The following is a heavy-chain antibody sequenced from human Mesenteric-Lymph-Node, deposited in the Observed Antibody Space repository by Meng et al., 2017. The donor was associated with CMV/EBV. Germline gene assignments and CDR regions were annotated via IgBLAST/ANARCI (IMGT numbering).Heavy chain of an antibody. Sequence: SETLSLTCSVSGGSINDYYWNWIRQSPGKGLEWIGYISYSGGTKYNPALKSRVDISIDTSKNQFSLNLSSVTAADTAVYYCARDPAIRDVVPAAISEYYYYYYGMDVWGQGTTVTVSS. CDR1: GGSINDYY. V-gene: IGHV4-59*01. CDR3: ARDPAIRDVVPAAISEYYYYYYGMDV. J-gene: IGHJ6*02. D-gene: IGHD2-2*02. CDR2: ISYSGGT.